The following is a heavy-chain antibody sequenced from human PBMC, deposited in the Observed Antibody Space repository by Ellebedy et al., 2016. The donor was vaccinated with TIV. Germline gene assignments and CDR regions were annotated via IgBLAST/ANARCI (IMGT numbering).Heavy chain of an antibody. V-gene: IGHV4-4*07. CDR3: ARFANSYGLDV. CDR1: GGSIIHYY. Sequence: MPSETLSLTCTVSGGSIIHYYWSWVRQPAGKGLQWLGRIYTSGATNYNPSLKTRVAVSVDSSKNQLSLRLTSVTAADTAVYYCARFANSYGLDVWGQGTTVTVSS. J-gene: IGHJ6*02. CDR2: IYTSGAT.